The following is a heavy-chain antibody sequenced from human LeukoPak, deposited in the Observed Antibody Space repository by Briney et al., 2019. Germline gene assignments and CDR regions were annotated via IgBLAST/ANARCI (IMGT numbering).Heavy chain of an antibody. D-gene: IGHD3-3*01. Sequence: SVKVSCKASGGTFSSYAISWVRQAPGQGLEWMGGIIPIFGTANYAQKFQGRVTITADESTSTAYMELSSLRSEDTAVYYCASCQAGGSYYDFWSGYGYWGQGTLVTVSS. CDR3: ASCQAGGSYYDFWSGYGY. CDR2: IIPIFGTA. V-gene: IGHV1-69*13. CDR1: GGTFSSYA. J-gene: IGHJ4*02.